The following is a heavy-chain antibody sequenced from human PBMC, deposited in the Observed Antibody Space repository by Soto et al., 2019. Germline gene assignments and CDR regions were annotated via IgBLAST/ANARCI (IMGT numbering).Heavy chain of an antibody. CDR3: ARSATIPHFYYYYYMDV. J-gene: IGHJ6*03. CDR2: ISSSGSTI. CDR1: GFTFSDYY. D-gene: IGHD1-1*01. V-gene: IGHV3-11*01. Sequence: GGSLRLSCAASGFTFSDYYMSWIRQAPGKGLEWVSYISSSGSTIYYADSVKGRFTISRDNAKNSLYLQMNSLRAEDTAVYYCARSATIPHFYYYYYMDVWGKGTKVTVSS.